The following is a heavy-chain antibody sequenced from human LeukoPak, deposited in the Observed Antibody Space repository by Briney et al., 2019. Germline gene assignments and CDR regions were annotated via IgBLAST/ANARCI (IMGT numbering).Heavy chain of an antibody. Sequence: SETLSLTCTVSGGSISSGDYYWSWIRQPPGKGLEWIGYIYYSGSTYYNPSLKSRVTISVDTSKNQFSLKLSSVTAADTAAYYCARGLRQWLETNYYYYYGMDVWGQGTTVTVSS. V-gene: IGHV4-30-4*01. CDR2: IYYSGST. D-gene: IGHD6-19*01. CDR3: ARGLRQWLETNYYYYYGMDV. J-gene: IGHJ6*02. CDR1: GGSISSGDYY.